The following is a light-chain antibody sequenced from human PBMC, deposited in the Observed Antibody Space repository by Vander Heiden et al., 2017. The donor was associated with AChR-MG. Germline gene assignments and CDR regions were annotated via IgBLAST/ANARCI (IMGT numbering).Light chain of an antibody. J-gene: IGLJ3*02. CDR2: EGS. CDR3: SSYAGSNNWV. V-gene: IGLV2-8*01. CDR1: SSDVGGYNY. Sequence: QSALTQPPSASGSPGQSVTISCTGTSSDVGGYNYVSWYQQNPGKALKLMIEEGSKRPAGVPDRFSGSKSGNTASMTVSGLQAEDEADYYCSSYAGSNNWVFGGGTKLTVL.